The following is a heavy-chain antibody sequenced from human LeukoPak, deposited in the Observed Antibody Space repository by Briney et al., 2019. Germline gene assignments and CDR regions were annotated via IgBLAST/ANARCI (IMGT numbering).Heavy chain of an antibody. CDR3: ARGRITMVRGVSPFGY. CDR1: GGSISSYY. V-gene: IGHV4-59*08. J-gene: IGHJ4*02. Sequence: SETLSLTCTVSGGSISSYYWSWIRQTPGKGLEWIGYIYYSGSTNYNPSLKSRVTISVDTSKNQFSLKLSSVTAADTAVYYCARGRITMVRGVSPFGYWGQGTLVTVSS. CDR2: IYYSGST. D-gene: IGHD3-10*01.